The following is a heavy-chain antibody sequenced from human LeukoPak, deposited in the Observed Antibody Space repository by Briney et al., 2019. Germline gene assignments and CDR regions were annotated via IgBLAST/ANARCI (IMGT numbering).Heavy chain of an antibody. J-gene: IGHJ5*02. CDR1: GGSFSGYY. Sequence: KSSETLSLTGAVYGGSFSGYYWSWIRQPPGKGLEWIGEINHSGNTNYNPSLKSRVTTSADTSKKQFSLNLSSVTAADTAVYYCARVYDFWRGWFDPWGQGTLVTVSS. CDR2: INHSGNT. V-gene: IGHV4-34*01. D-gene: IGHD3-3*01. CDR3: ARVYDFWRGWFDP.